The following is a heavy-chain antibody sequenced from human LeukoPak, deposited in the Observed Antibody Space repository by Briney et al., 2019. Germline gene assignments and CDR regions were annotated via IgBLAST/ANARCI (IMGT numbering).Heavy chain of an antibody. V-gene: IGHV3-21*04. CDR3: ARSAHDSSGYYDY. J-gene: IGHJ4*02. D-gene: IGHD3-22*01. CDR2: ISSTSSYI. Sequence: GGSLRLSCAASGFTFSSYYMNWVRQAPGRGLEWVSSISSTSSYIYYADSVKGRFTISRHNSKNTLYLQMNSLRAEDTAVYYCARSAHDSSGYYDYWGQGTLVTVSS. CDR1: GFTFSSYY.